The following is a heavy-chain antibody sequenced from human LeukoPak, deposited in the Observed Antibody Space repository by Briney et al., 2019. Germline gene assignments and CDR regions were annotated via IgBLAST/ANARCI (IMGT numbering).Heavy chain of an antibody. CDR3: ARDRRDYGDPDAFDI. V-gene: IGHV6-1*01. Sequence: SQTLSLTCAISGDSVSSNSAAWNWIRQSPPRGLEWLGRTYYRSKWYNDYAVSVKSRITINPDTSKNQFSLQLNSVSPEDTAVYYCARDRRDYGDPDAFDIWDQGTMVTVSS. D-gene: IGHD4-17*01. CDR1: GDSVSSNSAA. CDR2: TYYRSKWYN. J-gene: IGHJ3*02.